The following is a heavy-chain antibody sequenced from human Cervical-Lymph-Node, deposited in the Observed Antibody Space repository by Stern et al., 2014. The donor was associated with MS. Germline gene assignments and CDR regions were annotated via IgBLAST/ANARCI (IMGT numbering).Heavy chain of an antibody. CDR3: ARVGNYYDSSGYNYFDY. Sequence: QLQLQESGPGLVKPSGTLSLTCAVSGGSISSSNWWSWVRQPPGKGLEWIGEIYHSGSTNYNPSLKSRVTISVDKSKNQFSLKLSSVTAADTAVYYCARVGNYYDSSGYNYFDYWGQGTLVTVSS. J-gene: IGHJ4*02. D-gene: IGHD3-22*01. CDR1: GGSISSSNW. V-gene: IGHV4-4*02. CDR2: IYHSGST.